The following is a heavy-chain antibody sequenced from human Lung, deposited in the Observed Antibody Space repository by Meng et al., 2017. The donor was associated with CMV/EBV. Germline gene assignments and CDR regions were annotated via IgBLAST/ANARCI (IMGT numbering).Heavy chain of an antibody. Sequence: GQPPGSGPGCGKPSQTISPTRTVSGGSISSCDYYWSWIRQPPGKGLEWIGYIYYSGSTYYNPSLKSRVTISVDTSKNQFSLKLSSVTAADTAVYYCARALDTTMVTFDYWGQGTLVTVSS. D-gene: IGHD5-18*01. V-gene: IGHV4-30-4*08. J-gene: IGHJ4*02. CDR3: ARALDTTMVTFDY. CDR1: GGSISSCDYY. CDR2: IYYSGST.